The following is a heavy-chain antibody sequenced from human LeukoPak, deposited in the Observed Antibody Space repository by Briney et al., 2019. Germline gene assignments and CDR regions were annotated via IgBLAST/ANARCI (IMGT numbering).Heavy chain of an antibody. CDR1: GFTFSNSA. CDR3: AKLTRYGSGSYCDY. Sequence: GGSLRLSCAASGFTFSNSAMTRVRQAPGKGLEWVSAISGSGGSTYYADSVRGRFTISRDNSKDTLFLQMSSLRAEDTAVYYCAKLTRYGSGSYCDYWGRGTLVTVSS. D-gene: IGHD3-10*01. CDR2: ISGSGGST. J-gene: IGHJ4*02. V-gene: IGHV3-23*01.